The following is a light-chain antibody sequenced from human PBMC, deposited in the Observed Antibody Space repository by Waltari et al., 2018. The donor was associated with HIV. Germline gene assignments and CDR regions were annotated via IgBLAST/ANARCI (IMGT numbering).Light chain of an antibody. Sequence: EVVLPQSPDTLSLSPGERAIFSCRASQSVSSSSFALYQHQPGHAPRRLIYGASTSATGIPDRFSGSESGTDFTLTISRLDPEDFAVYYCLQYGSSPRTFGQGTKVEIK. CDR2: GAS. CDR1: QSVSSSS. V-gene: IGKV3-20*01. CDR3: LQYGSSPRT. J-gene: IGKJ1*01.